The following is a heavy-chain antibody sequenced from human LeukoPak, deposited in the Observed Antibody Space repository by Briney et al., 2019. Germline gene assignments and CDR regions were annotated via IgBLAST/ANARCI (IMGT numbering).Heavy chain of an antibody. D-gene: IGHD4-17*01. CDR2: ISNSSSYI. CDR1: GFTFSSYS. J-gene: IGHJ4*02. Sequence: PGGSLRLSCAASGFTFSSYSMNWVRQAPGKGLEWVSSISNSSSYIYYADSVKGRFTISRDNAKNSLYLQMNSLRAEDTAVCYCARDGGTVTTHFDYWGQGTLVTVSS. CDR3: ARDGGTVTTHFDY. V-gene: IGHV3-21*01.